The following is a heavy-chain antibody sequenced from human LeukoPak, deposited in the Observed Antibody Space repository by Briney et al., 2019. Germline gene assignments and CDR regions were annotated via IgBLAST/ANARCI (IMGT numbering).Heavy chain of an antibody. V-gene: IGHV3-23*01. CDR3: AKSPYSSSWAASAFDI. J-gene: IGHJ3*02. Sequence: GGSLRLSCAASGFTFSSYAMSWVRQALGKGLEWVSTITNSGGSTYYADSVKGRFTISRDNSKNTLYLQMNSLRAEDTAVYFCAKSPYSSSWAASAFDIWGQGTMVTVSS. CDR1: GFTFSSYA. D-gene: IGHD6-13*01. CDR2: ITNSGGST.